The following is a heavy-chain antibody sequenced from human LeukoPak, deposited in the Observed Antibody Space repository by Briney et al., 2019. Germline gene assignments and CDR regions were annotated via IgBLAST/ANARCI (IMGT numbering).Heavy chain of an antibody. J-gene: IGHJ4*02. D-gene: IGHD3-10*01. Sequence: PSETLSLTCTVSGGSISSYSWSWIRQPPGKGLEWIGYIYYSGSTNYNPSLKSRVTISVDTSKNQFSLKLSSVTAADTAVYYCARETGPNYFDYWGQGTLVTVSS. V-gene: IGHV4-59*01. CDR2: IYYSGST. CDR1: GGSISSYS. CDR3: ARETGPNYFDY.